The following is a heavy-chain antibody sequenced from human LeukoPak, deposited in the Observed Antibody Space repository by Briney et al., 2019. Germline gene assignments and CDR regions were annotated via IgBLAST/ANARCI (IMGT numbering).Heavy chain of an antibody. J-gene: IGHJ4*02. Sequence: SETLSLTCTVSGGSISSYYWSWIRQPPGKGLEWIGYIYSSGNTDYNPSLTSRVTISIDTSKSQFSLKLSSVTAADTAIYYCARDPSTFYFDYWGQGALVTVSS. V-gene: IGHV4-59*01. CDR3: ARDPSTFYFDY. CDR1: GGSISSYY. CDR2: IYSSGNT. D-gene: IGHD3-16*01.